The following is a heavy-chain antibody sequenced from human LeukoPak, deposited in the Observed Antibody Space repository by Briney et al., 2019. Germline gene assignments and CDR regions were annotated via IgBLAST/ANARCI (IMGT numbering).Heavy chain of an antibody. CDR2: IRVSYNT. CDR3: AKGTGDEGYYFGY. D-gene: IGHD7-27*01. V-gene: IGHV3-23*01. J-gene: IGHJ4*02. CDR1: GFTFSSYA. Sequence: QPGGSLRLSCAASGFTFSSYAMSWVRQAPGKGLEWVSGIRVSYNTYYADSVKGRFTISRDNSDNTLYLQMSGLRADDTAVYYCAKGTGDEGYYFGYWGQGTLVTVSS.